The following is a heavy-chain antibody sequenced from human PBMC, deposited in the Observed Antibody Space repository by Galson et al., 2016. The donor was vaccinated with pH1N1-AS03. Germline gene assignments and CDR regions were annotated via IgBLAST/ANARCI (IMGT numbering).Heavy chain of an antibody. CDR3: ARIVVVTPSYWYFDL. Sequence: SETLSLTCTVSGGSIGSYYWSLIRQPPGMGLEWIGYVYDSGSINYNPSLKSRVTISVDTSKNQFPLKLSSVTAADTAVYYCARIVVVTPSYWYFDLWGRGTLVTVSS. CDR1: GGSIGSYY. CDR2: VYDSGSI. D-gene: IGHD2-21*02. J-gene: IGHJ2*01. V-gene: IGHV4-59*08.